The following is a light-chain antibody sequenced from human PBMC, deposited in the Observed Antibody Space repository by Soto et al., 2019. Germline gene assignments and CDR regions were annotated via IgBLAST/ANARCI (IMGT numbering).Light chain of an antibody. CDR3: SSYTSSGTLL. CDR2: EVN. V-gene: IGLV2-14*01. CDR1: SSDVGGYEY. Sequence: QSVLTQPASVSGSPGQSITISCTGTSSDVGGYEYVSWYQQHPGKAPRLMIFEVNDRPSGVSNRFSGSKSGSTASLTISGLQAEDEGDYYCSSYTSSGTLLFGSGTKVTVL. J-gene: IGLJ1*01.